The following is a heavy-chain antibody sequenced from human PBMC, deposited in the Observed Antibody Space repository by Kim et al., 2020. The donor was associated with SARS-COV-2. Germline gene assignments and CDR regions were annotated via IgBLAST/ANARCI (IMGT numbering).Heavy chain of an antibody. J-gene: IGHJ4*02. V-gene: IGHV3-11*06. CDR3: ARDYSSSSGLDS. D-gene: IGHD6-6*01. Sequence: YADSVQGRLTVYRDKAKSSLYLQMNGLRAEDTAVYYCARDYSSSSGLDSWGQGTLVIVSS.